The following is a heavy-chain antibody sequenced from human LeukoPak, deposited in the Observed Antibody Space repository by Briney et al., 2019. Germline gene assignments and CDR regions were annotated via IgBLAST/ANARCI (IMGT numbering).Heavy chain of an antibody. D-gene: IGHD3-22*01. Sequence: SDTLSLTCTVSGGSISSYYGSWIRHPAGKGLEGSGHNYSSGCTTSSTSLKCRVNTSVDASKNQSSLKLSSVPAADTAVYYCAADGGDSSGYYYVSNYWGQGTLVTVSS. CDR3: AADGGDSSGYYYVSNY. V-gene: IGHV4-4*07. CDR2: NYSSGCT. J-gene: IGHJ4*02. CDR1: GGSISSYY.